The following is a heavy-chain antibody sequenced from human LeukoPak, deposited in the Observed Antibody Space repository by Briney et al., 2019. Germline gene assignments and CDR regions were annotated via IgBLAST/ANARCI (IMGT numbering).Heavy chain of an antibody. J-gene: IGHJ4*02. Sequence: SETLSLTCTVSGDSISSSYWTWIRQPPGKGLESIAYIQYNGDTNYNPSLKSRAAISMDTSKNQFSLILKSVTSADTAVYYCARQTGTPDYWGQGTLVTVSS. CDR2: IQYNGDT. CDR1: GDSISSSY. V-gene: IGHV4-59*01. CDR3: ARQTGTPDY.